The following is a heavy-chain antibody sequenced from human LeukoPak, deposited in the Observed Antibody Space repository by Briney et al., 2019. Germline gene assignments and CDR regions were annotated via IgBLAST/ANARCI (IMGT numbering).Heavy chain of an antibody. V-gene: IGHV3-7*01. Sequence: GGSLRLSCAASGFTFSSYWMSWVRQAPGKGLGWVANIKQDGSEKYYVDSVKGRFTISRDNAKNSLYLQMNSLRAEDTAVYYCARDLPRGVRGAIHYWGQGTLVTVSS. D-gene: IGHD3-10*01. CDR3: ARDLPRGVRGAIHY. CDR2: IKQDGSEK. J-gene: IGHJ4*02. CDR1: GFTFSSYW.